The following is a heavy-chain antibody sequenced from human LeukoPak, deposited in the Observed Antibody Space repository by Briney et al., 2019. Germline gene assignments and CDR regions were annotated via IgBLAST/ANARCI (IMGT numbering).Heavy chain of an antibody. CDR1: GGSISGYY. V-gene: IGHV4-59*01. Sequence: SETLSLTCTASGGSISGYYWSWIRQPPGKGLEWIGFIYYSGSTNYNPSLKSRVTIPVDTSKNQFSLTLSSVTAADTAVYYCARYGYCSSGRCYYDNWGQGTLVTVSS. D-gene: IGHD2-15*01. J-gene: IGHJ4*02. CDR3: ARYGYCSSGRCYYDN. CDR2: IYYSGST.